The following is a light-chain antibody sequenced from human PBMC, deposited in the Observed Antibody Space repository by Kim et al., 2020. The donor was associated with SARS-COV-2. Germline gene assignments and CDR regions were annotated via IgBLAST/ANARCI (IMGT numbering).Light chain of an antibody. CDR3: QSYDSSLSGVV. CDR2: GNS. Sequence: QRVTNSWTGRSSNIGAGYDVHWYQQLPGTAPKLPIYGNSNRPSGVPDRFSGSKSGTSASLAITGLQAEDEADYYCQSYDSSLSGVVFGGGTKLTVL. CDR1: SSNIGAGYD. V-gene: IGLV1-40*01. J-gene: IGLJ2*01.